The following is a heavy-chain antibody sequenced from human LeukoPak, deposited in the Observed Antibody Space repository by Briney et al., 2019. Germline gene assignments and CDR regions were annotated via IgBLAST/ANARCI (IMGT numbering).Heavy chain of an antibody. J-gene: IGHJ4*02. CDR2: IYYSGST. D-gene: IGHD3-16*02. CDR3: ARSHDHLWGNYPDY. Sequence: PSETLSLTCTVSGGSISSYYWSWIRQPPGKGLGWIGYIYYSGSTNYNPSLKSRVTISVDTSKNQFSLKLSSVTAADTAMYYCARSHDHLWGNYPDYWGQGTLVTVSS. V-gene: IGHV4-59*12. CDR1: GGSISSYY.